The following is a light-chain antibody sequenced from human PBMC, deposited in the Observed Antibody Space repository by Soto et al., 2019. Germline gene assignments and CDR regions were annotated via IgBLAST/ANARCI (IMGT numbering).Light chain of an antibody. V-gene: IGKV3-20*01. CDR1: QSVSYNY. Sequence: EIVLTQSPGTLSLSPGERATLSCRASQSVSYNYLAWYQQKPGQAPRLLIYGVSSRATGTADRFSGSGSGTDFTLTISRLEPEDVAVSYCQHYRYSRYFSFGPGTKVEIK. CDR3: QHYRYSRYFS. CDR2: GVS. J-gene: IGKJ3*01.